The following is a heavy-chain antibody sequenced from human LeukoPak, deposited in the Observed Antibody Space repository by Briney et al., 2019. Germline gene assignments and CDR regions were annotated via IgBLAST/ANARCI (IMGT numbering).Heavy chain of an antibody. CDR1: GYTFTGYY. V-gene: IGHV1-2*02. Sequence: ASVKVSCKASGYTFTGYYMHWVRQAPGQGLEWMGWINPNSGGTSYAQKFQGRVTVTRDTSTNTAYMELSSLRSDDTAVYYCTRPTGDDSCFDYWGQGTLVTVSS. CDR2: INPNSGGT. CDR3: TRPTGDDSCFDY. D-gene: IGHD7-27*01. J-gene: IGHJ4*02.